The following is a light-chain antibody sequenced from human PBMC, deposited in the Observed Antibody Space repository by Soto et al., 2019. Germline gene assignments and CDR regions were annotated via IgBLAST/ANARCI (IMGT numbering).Light chain of an antibody. Sequence: DIQMTQSPSSLSAXVGDRVTITCRASQTISSYLNWYQQTPGRAPKLMIYAASSLQGGVPSRFSGSGSGTDFTLTISSLQPEDFATFYCQQTYSTPSTWTFGQGTKVEIK. CDR1: QTISSY. CDR3: QQTYSTPSTWT. V-gene: IGKV1-39*01. J-gene: IGKJ1*01. CDR2: AAS.